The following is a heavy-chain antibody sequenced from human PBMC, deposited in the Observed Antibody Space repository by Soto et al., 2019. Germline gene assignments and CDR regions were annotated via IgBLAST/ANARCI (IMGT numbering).Heavy chain of an antibody. CDR1: GFTVDDYA. CDR2: ISWNSETI. Sequence: EVQLVESGGGLVQPGRSLRLSCAASGFTVDDYAMHCVRQAPGKGLEWVSGISWNSETIDYADSVKGRFTISRDNAKSSLFLQMNSLRPDDTALYYCAKDMKWGGMTTIHYFDSWGQGTLVTVSS. CDR3: AKDMKWGGMTTIHYFDS. J-gene: IGHJ4*02. D-gene: IGHD4-17*01. V-gene: IGHV3-9*01.